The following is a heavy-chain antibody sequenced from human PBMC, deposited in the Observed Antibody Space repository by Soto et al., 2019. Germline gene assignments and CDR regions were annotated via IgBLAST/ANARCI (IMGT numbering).Heavy chain of an antibody. D-gene: IGHD2-2*01. V-gene: IGHV4-34*01. J-gene: IGHJ6*02. Sequence: SETLSLTCAVYGGSFSGYYWSWIRQPPGKELEWIGEINHSGSTNYNPSLKSRVTISVDTSKNQFSLKLSSVTAADTAVYYCARGRRYCSSTSCLHSSCCMDVWGQGTTVTVSS. CDR1: GGSFSGYY. CDR2: INHSGST. CDR3: ARGRRYCSSTSCLHSSCCMDV.